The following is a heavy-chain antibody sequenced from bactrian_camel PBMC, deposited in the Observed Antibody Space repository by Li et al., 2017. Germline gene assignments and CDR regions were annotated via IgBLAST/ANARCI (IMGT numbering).Heavy chain of an antibody. CDR3: AKGVDEYYY. J-gene: IGHJ4*01. D-gene: IGHD3*01. V-gene: IGHV3S7*01. CDR1: GFSFSSYG. CDR2: VYNDGSNT. Sequence: QLVESGGGLVQPGGSLRLSCAASGFSFSSYGMSWVRQAPGKGLEWVSGVYNDGSNTGYADSVKGRFTISRDNAKNTLYLQLNSLKTEDTAMYYCAKGVDEYYYWGQGTQVTVS.